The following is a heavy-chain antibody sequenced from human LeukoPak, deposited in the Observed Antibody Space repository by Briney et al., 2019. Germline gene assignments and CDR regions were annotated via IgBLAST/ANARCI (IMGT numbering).Heavy chain of an antibody. J-gene: IGHJ4*02. V-gene: IGHV3-48*03. CDR2: ISSSGSTI. Sequence: PGGSLRPSCAASGFTFSSYEMNWVRQAPGKGLEWVSYISSSGSTIYYADSVKGRFTISRDNAKNSLYLQMNSLRAEDTAVYYCARILFSVVRGVFDYWGQGTLVTVSS. D-gene: IGHD3-10*01. CDR3: ARILFSVVRGVFDY. CDR1: GFTFSSYE.